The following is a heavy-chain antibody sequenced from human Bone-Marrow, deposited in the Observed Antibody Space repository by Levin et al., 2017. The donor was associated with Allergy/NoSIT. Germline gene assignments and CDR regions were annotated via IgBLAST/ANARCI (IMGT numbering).Heavy chain of an antibody. CDR3: ARGRDYYYYMDV. Sequence: ASVKVSCKASGYTFTNFAIGWVRQAPGQGLEWMGWISAYNGNTIYAQRLQGRVTMTTDTSTTTVYMELRSLRSDDTAVYYCARGRDYYYYMDVWGNGATVTVSS. J-gene: IGHJ6*03. V-gene: IGHV1-18*01. CDR1: GYTFTNFA. CDR2: ISAYNGNT.